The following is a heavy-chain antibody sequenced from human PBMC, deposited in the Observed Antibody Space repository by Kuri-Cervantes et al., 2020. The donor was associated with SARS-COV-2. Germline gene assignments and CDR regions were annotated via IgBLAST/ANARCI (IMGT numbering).Heavy chain of an antibody. J-gene: IGHJ3*02. CDR1: GFSLSTRGVC. D-gene: IGHD4-11*01. Sequence: SGPTLVKPTQTLTLTCTFSGFSLSTRGVCVSWIRQPPGKALEWLARIDWDDDKYYSTSLETRLTISRDTSQNQVVLTMTNMDPVDTATYHCARTRTTTDGFDIWGHGTMVTVSS. V-gene: IGHV2-70*11. CDR3: ARTRTTTDGFDI. CDR2: IDWDDDK.